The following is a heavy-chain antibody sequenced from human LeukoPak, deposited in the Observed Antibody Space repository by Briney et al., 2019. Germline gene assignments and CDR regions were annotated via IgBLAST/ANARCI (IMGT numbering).Heavy chain of an antibody. V-gene: IGHV4-4*07. Sequence: SETLSLTCTVSGGSISSYYWSWIRQPAGKGLEWIGRIYTSGSTNYNPSLKSRVTMSVDTSKNQFSLKLSSVPAADTAVYYCARLGGSSRSLSYSSSMDAWGKGTTVTVS. CDR1: GGSISSYY. D-gene: IGHD2-15*01. CDR2: IYTSGST. J-gene: IGHJ6*03. CDR3: ARLGGSSRSLSYSSSMDA.